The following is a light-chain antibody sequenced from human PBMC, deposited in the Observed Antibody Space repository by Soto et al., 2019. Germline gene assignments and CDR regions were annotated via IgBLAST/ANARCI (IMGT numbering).Light chain of an antibody. Sequence: EIVLTQSPATLSVSPGASGALXWRASQSVRSNLAWYQQKPGQAPRLLIYSASTRATGIPARFSGSGSGTEFTLSIGSLQSEDFAIYYCQQYNTWPPTFGQGTKV. CDR1: QSVRSN. V-gene: IGKV3-15*01. J-gene: IGKJ1*01. CDR3: QQYNTWPPT. CDR2: SAS.